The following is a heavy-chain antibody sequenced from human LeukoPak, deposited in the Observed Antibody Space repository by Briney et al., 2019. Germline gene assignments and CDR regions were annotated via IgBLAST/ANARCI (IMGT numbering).Heavy chain of an antibody. V-gene: IGHV3-66*01. CDR3: ARGLRAAYCGGDCYWDEYFQH. J-gene: IGHJ1*01. Sequence: PGGSLRLSCAASGFTASSNYMSWLRQAPGKGLEWVSVIYSGGSTYYAASVKGRFTISRDNSKNTLYLQMNSLRAEDTAVYYCARGLRAAYCGGDCYWDEYFQHWGQGTLVTVSS. CDR1: GFTASSNY. CDR2: IYSGGST. D-gene: IGHD2-21*02.